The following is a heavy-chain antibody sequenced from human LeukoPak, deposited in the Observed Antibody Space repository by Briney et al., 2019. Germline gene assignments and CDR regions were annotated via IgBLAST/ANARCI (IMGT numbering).Heavy chain of an antibody. V-gene: IGHV3-23*01. CDR3: AKDTRGYSYGFDY. CDR2: ISGSGGST. D-gene: IGHD5-18*01. Sequence: PGGSLRLSCAASGFTFSSYATSWVRQAPGKGLEWVSAISGSGGSTYYADSVKGRFTISRDNSKNTLYLQMNSLRAEDTAAYYCAKDTRGYSYGFDYWGQGTLVTVSS. J-gene: IGHJ4*02. CDR1: GFTFSSYA.